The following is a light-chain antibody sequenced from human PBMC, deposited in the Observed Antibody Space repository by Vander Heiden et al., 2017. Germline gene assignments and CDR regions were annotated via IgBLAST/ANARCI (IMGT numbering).Light chain of an antibody. J-gene: IGLJ2*01. Sequence: QSVLTPPPSVSGAPGQRVTISCTGSSSNIGAGYDVHWYQQLPGTAPNRLIYGNSNRPSGVPDRFSGSKSGTSASLAITGLQAEDEADYYCQSYDSSLSVHVVFGGGTKLTVL. V-gene: IGLV1-40*01. CDR1: SSNIGAGYD. CDR2: GNS. CDR3: QSYDSSLSVHVV.